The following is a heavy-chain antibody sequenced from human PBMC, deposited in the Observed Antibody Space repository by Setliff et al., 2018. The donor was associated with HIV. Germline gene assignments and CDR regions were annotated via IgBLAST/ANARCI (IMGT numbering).Heavy chain of an antibody. V-gene: IGHV4-59*10. CDR1: GGSFSGYY. Sequence: SETLSLTCAVYGGSFSGYYWSWIRQPAGKGLEWIGRIYTSGSTNYNPSLKSRVTMSVDTSKNQFSLKLSSVTAADTAVYYCARGNYYDSSGYYNRAFDIWGQGTMVTVSS. CDR2: IYTSGST. D-gene: IGHD3-22*01. J-gene: IGHJ3*02. CDR3: ARGNYYDSSGYYNRAFDI.